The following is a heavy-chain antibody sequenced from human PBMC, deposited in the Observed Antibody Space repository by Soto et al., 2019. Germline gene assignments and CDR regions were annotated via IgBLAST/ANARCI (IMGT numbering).Heavy chain of an antibody. Sequence: GGSLRLSCAASGFTFGSYSMHWVRQAPGKGLEWVAVISYDGSNKCYPDSVKGRFTISRDNSNNTLYLQMISLRADDTAVYYCARDPGAVPMYYFDYWGQGTLVTVSS. D-gene: IGHD6-19*01. CDR1: GFTFGSYS. V-gene: IGHV3-30-3*01. J-gene: IGHJ4*02. CDR3: ARDPGAVPMYYFDY. CDR2: ISYDGSNK.